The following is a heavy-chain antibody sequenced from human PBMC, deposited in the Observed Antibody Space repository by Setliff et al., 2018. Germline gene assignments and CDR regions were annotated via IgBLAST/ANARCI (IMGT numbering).Heavy chain of an antibody. V-gene: IGHV4-39*07. CDR2: VYFSGYT. Sequence: SETLSLTCTVSGGSISSSSYYWGWIRQPPGQGLEWLGSVYFSGYTYYNPSLSGRVTISIDTSKNQFSLRLTSVTAADTAVYYCARVDFTMLQGVLSQWGQGTLVTVSS. D-gene: IGHD3-10*01. CDR3: ARVDFTMLQGVLSQ. CDR1: GGSISSSSYY. J-gene: IGHJ1*01.